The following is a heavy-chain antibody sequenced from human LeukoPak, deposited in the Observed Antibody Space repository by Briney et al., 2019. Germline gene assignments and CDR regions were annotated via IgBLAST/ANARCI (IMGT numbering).Heavy chain of an antibody. CDR2: ISAYNGNT. V-gene: IGHV1-18*01. Sequence: ASVKVSCKASGYTFTSYGISWVRQAPGQGLEWMGWISAYNGNTNYAQKLQGRVTMTTDTSTSTAYMELRSLRSDDTAVYYCARDSDSSSWGPLAFDYWGQGTLVTASS. CDR3: ARDSDSSSWGPLAFDY. D-gene: IGHD6-13*01. J-gene: IGHJ4*02. CDR1: GYTFTSYG.